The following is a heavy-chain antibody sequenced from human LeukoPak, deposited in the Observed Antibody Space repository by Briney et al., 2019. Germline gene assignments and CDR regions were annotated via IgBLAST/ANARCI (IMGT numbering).Heavy chain of an antibody. CDR3: ARDSSSWYRFFDS. J-gene: IGHJ4*02. Sequence: SETLSLTCTVSGGSISSSSYYWGWIRQPPGKGLEWIGSIYYSGSTYYNPSLKSRVTISVDTSKNQFSLKLNSVTAADTAEYYCARDSSSWYRFFDSWGQGTRVTVSS. D-gene: IGHD3-22*01. CDR2: IYYSGST. V-gene: IGHV4-39*07. CDR1: GGSISSSSYY.